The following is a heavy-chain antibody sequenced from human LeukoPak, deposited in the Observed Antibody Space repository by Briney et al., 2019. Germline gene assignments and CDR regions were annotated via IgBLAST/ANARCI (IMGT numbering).Heavy chain of an antibody. D-gene: IGHD1/OR15-1a*01. Sequence: GGSLRLSCAASGFNISVHYISWVRQAPGKGPEWVPATYARRGITFYADSVKGRFTISRDNFKNMVNLQMDSLRVDDTAVYYCARAPEDREHRPFDYWGPGTWVTVSS. CDR3: ARAPEDREHRPFDY. J-gene: IGHJ4*01. V-gene: IGHV3-53*01. CDR2: TYARRGIT. CDR1: GFNISVHY.